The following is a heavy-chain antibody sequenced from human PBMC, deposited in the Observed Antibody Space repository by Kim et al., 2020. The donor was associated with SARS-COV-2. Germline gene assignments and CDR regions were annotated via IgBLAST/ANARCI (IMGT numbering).Heavy chain of an antibody. CDR3: ARNPGYYDSSGNMDV. V-gene: IGHV3-30*01. J-gene: IGHJ6*02. Sequence: ADSLQGRFTISRDNSRNTLYLQMNRLRAEDAAVYYCARNPGYYDSSGNMDVWGQGTTVTVSS. D-gene: IGHD3-22*01.